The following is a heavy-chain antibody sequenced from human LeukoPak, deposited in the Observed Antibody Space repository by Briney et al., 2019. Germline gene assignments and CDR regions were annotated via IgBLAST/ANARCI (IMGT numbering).Heavy chain of an antibody. CDR1: GYSISSGCY. CDR2: IYHSGST. D-gene: IGHD6-13*01. Sequence: PSETPSLTCTVSGYSISSGCYWGWIRQPPGKGLEWIGSIYHSGSTYYNPSLKSRVTISVDTSKNQFSLKLSSVTDADTAVYYCARVCEGWQQLNYWYFDLWGRGTLVTVSS. V-gene: IGHV4-38-2*02. CDR3: ARVCEGWQQLNYWYFDL. J-gene: IGHJ2*01.